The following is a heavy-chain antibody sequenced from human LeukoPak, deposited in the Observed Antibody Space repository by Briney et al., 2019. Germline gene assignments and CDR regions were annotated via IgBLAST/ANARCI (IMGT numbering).Heavy chain of an antibody. D-gene: IGHD2-2*01. V-gene: IGHV1-18*01. CDR1: GYTFTSYG. CDR3: ARGWGYCSSTSCLIDAFDI. Sequence: ASVKVSCKASGYTFTSYGISWVRQAPGQGLEWMGWISAYNGNTNYAQKLQGRVTMTTDTSTSTAYMEPRSLRSDDTAVYYCARGWGYCSSTSCLIDAFDIWGQGRMVTVSS. CDR2: ISAYNGNT. J-gene: IGHJ3*02.